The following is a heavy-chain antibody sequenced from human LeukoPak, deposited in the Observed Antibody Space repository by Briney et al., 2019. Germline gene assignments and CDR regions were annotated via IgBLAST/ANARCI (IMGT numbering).Heavy chain of an antibody. Sequence: GGFLRLSCAASGFTFSSYAMSRVRQAPGKGLEWVSAISGSGGSTYYADSVKGRFTISRDNSKNTLYLQMNSLRAEDTAVYYCAKNIVGATGRNYYYGMDVWGQGTTVTVSS. CDR2: ISGSGGST. V-gene: IGHV3-23*01. D-gene: IGHD1-26*01. CDR1: GFTFSSYA. J-gene: IGHJ6*02. CDR3: AKNIVGATGRNYYYGMDV.